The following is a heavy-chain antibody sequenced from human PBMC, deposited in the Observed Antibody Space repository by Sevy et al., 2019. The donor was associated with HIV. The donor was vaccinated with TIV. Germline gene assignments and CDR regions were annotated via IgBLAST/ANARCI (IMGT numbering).Heavy chain of an antibody. CDR3: ARGARIVVVPAAINHYYGMDV. D-gene: IGHD2-2*02. J-gene: IGHJ6*02. CDR1: GFTFSSYA. Sequence: GGSLRLSCAASGFTFSSYAMRWVRQAPGKGLEWVAVISYDGSNKYYADSVKGRFTISRDNSKNTLYLQMNSLRAEDTAVYYCARGARIVVVPAAINHYYGMDVWGQGTTVTVSS. CDR2: ISYDGSNK. V-gene: IGHV3-30*04.